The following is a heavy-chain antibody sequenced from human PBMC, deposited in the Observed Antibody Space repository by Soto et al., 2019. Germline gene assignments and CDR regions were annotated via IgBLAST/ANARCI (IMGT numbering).Heavy chain of an antibody. Sequence: TLSLTCTVSGGSISSGDYYRSWIRQPPGKGLEWIGYIYYSGSTYYNPSLKSRVTISVDTSKNQFSLKLSSVTAADTAVYYCARVSPLGYCTNGVCYEASAFDIWGQGTMVTVSS. V-gene: IGHV4-30-4*01. CDR3: ARVSPLGYCTNGVCYEASAFDI. D-gene: IGHD2-8*01. J-gene: IGHJ3*02. CDR1: GGSISSGDYY. CDR2: IYYSGST.